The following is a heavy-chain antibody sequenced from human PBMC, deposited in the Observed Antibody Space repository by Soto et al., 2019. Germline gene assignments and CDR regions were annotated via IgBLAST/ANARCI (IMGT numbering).Heavy chain of an antibody. Sequence: QVQLVQSGAEVKKPGSSVKVSCKASGGTFSSYAISWVRQAPGQGLEWMGGIIPIFGTANYAQKFQGRVTITADESTSTAYMELSSLRSEDTALYYCASGDQSLLYPDWYFDLWGRGTLVTVS. CDR3: ASGDQSLLYPDWYFDL. D-gene: IGHD2-2*02. CDR2: IIPIFGTA. V-gene: IGHV1-69*12. CDR1: GGTFSSYA. J-gene: IGHJ2*01.